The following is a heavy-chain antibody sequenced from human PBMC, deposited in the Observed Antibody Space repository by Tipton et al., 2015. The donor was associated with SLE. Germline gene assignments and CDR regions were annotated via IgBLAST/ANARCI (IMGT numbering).Heavy chain of an antibody. J-gene: IGHJ3*02. CDR3: ARHILASWNAFDI. CDR2: VSYIGRT. Sequence: LSLTCTVSGGSMSSDIYYWGWFRQSPGKGLEWIGSVSYIGRTSYTPSLNSRVTVSMDTSKNQFSLRVTSVTAADTAVYYCARHILASWNAFDIWGQGTMVSVSS. V-gene: IGHV4-39*01. CDR1: GGSMSSDIYY.